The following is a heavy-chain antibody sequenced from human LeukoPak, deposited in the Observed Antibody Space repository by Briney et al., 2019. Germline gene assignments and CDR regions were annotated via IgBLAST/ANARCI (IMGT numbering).Heavy chain of an antibody. CDR3: AKVVSGYHFDY. Sequence: GGSLRLSCAASGLSFSRFAMSWVRQGPARGLEWFSSIRGNGETFNADSVKGWFTISRDNSQNTLYLQINTLRAEDTAVYYWAKVVSGYHFDYWGQGTLVTVSS. CDR2: IRGNGET. J-gene: IGHJ4*02. V-gene: IGHV3-23*01. D-gene: IGHD5-12*01. CDR1: GLSFSRFA.